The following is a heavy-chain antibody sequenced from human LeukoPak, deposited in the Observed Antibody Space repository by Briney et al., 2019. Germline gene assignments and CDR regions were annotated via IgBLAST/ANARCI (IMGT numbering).Heavy chain of an antibody. CDR1: GGSISGGSYY. CDR2: IYTSGST. CDR3: ARRYSSSWYWYFDL. V-gene: IGHV4-61*02. J-gene: IGHJ2*01. Sequence: TSQTLSLTCTVSGGSISGGSYYWSWIRQPAGKGLEWIGRIYTSGSTNYNPSLKSRVTISVDTSKNQFSLKLSSVTAADTAVYYCARRYSSSWYWYFDLWGRGTLVTVSS. D-gene: IGHD6-13*01.